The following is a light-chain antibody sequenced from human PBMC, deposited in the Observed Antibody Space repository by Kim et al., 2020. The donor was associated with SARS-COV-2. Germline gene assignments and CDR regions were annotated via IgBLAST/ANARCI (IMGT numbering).Light chain of an antibody. V-gene: IGLV4-69*01. CDR1: SGHSSYA. J-gene: IGLJ3*02. Sequence: QLVLTQSPSASASLGASVKLTCTLSSGHSSYAIAWHQQQPEKGPRYLMKLNSDGSHSKGDGIPDRFSGSSSGAERYLTISSLQSEDEADYYCQTWSTGIHGEFGGGTKLTVL. CDR3: QTWSTGIHGE. CDR2: LNSDGSH.